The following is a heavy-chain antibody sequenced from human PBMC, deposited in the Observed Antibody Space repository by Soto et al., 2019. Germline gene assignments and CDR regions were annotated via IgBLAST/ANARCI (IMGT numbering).Heavy chain of an antibody. CDR2: IYWDDDK. J-gene: IGHJ3*02. CDR1: GFSLSTSGVG. CDR3: EHRPDMRPQPYYYDSSGYYSNDAFDI. Sequence: QITLKESGPTLVKPTQTLTLTCTFSGFSLSTSGVGVGWIRQPPGKALEWLALIYWDDDKRYSPSLKSRLTITKYPSKHQVVLTMTNMDPVDTAKYSCEHRPDMRPQPYYYDSSGYYSNDAFDIWGQGTIVTVSS. V-gene: IGHV2-5*02. D-gene: IGHD3-22*01.